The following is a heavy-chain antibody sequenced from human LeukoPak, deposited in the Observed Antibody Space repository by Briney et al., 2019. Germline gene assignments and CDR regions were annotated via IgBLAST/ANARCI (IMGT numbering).Heavy chain of an antibody. CDR2: INHSGST. Sequence: SETLSLTCAVYSGSFSDYYWSWIRQPPGKGLEWIGEINHSGSTDYNPSLKSRVTISVDTSKNQFSLKLSSVTAADTAVYYCARGRSYYDSSDRSGGYWYFDLWGRGTLVTVSS. CDR3: ARGRSYYDSSDRSGGYWYFDL. CDR1: SGSFSDYY. J-gene: IGHJ2*01. D-gene: IGHD3-22*01. V-gene: IGHV4-34*01.